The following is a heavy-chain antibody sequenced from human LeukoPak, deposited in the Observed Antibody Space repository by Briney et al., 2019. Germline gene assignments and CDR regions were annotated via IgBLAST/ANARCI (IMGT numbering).Heavy chain of an antibody. CDR3: ARGDYHAFDY. CDR2: IYYSGST. CDR1: GGSISSYY. J-gene: IGHJ4*02. Sequence: PSETLSLTCTVSGGSISSYYWSWIRQPPGKGLEWIGYIYYSGSTNYNPSLKSRVTLSVDTSKNQFSLKLSSVTAADTAVYYCARGDYHAFDYWGQGTLVTVSS. V-gene: IGHV4-59*01. D-gene: IGHD4-17*01.